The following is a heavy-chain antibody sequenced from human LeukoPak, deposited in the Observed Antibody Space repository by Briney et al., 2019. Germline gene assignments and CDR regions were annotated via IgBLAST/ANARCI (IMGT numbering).Heavy chain of an antibody. D-gene: IGHD3-10*01. CDR3: ARSITGLITH. J-gene: IGHJ4*02. CDR1: GYTFTGYY. CDR2: INPNSGGA. V-gene: IGHV1-2*02. Sequence: ASVTVSCKASGYTFTGYYMHWVRHAAGQGLEWMGWINPNSGGANYAQKFQGRVTMTRDTSISTAYMELRSLRSDDTAVYYCARSITGLITHWGQGTLVTVSS.